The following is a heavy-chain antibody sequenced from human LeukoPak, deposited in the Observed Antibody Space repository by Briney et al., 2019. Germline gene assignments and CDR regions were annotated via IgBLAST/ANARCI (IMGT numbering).Heavy chain of an antibody. CDR1: GGSIGNYC. CDR2: VYSSGYT. J-gene: IGHJ4*02. CDR3: ARLTRFVSGVLNPLDS. V-gene: IGHV4-59*08. D-gene: IGHD3-3*01. Sequence: SETLSLTCTVSGGSIGNYCWSWIRQPPGKGLEWIGYVYSSGYTNYNPSLKSRVTISVDTSNNQFSLRLSPVTATDTAVYYCARLTRFVSGVLNPLDSWGQGTLVTVSS.